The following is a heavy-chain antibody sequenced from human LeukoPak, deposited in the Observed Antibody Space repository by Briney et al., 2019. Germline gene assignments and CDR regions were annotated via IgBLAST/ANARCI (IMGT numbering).Heavy chain of an antibody. D-gene: IGHD3-3*01. V-gene: IGHV3-48*04. J-gene: IGHJ4*02. CDR1: GFAFNTYS. Sequence: SGGSLRLTCAASGFAFNTYSIDWVRQAPGKGLEWFSYISSSSSNIYYADSVMGRFTISRDNANNLVFLRMNSLRAEDTAVYYCARVGRSGYSLDYWGQGTLVTVSS. CDR3: ARVGRSGYSLDY. CDR2: ISSSSSNI.